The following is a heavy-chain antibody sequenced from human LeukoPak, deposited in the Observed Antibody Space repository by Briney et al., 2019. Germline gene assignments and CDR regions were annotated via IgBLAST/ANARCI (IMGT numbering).Heavy chain of an antibody. CDR1: GFTFSRYA. CDR3: ARDPYRDAPDYFDY. D-gene: IGHD1-14*01. V-gene: IGHV3-30-3*01. CDR2: ISDDGTFT. J-gene: IGHJ4*02. Sequence: GGSLRLSCAASGFTFSRYAMHWVRQAPGKGLEWVAVISDDGTFTLYGDSVRGRFTISRDSSRNTLYLQMNSLRPEDTAVYYCARDPYRDAPDYFDYWGQGTLVTVSS.